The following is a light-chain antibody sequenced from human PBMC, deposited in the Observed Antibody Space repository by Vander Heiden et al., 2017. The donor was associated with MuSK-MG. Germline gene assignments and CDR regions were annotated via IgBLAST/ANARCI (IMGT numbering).Light chain of an antibody. J-gene: IGLJ3*02. V-gene: IGLV3-19*01. Sequence: SSELTQDPAVSVALGQTVRITCRGASLRSYYASWYQQKPGQAPVLVIYGKNNRPSGIPDRFSGSSSGNTASLTITGAQAEDEADYYCNSRDSSGNHWVFGGGTKRTVL. CDR1: SLRSYY. CDR3: NSRDSSGNHWV. CDR2: GKN.